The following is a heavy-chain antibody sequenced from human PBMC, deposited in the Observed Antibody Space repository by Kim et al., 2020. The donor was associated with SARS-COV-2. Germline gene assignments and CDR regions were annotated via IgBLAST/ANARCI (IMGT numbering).Heavy chain of an antibody. CDR3: ASYPLTSFHFDY. V-gene: IGHV5-51*01. D-gene: IGHD2-21*01. CDR2: IYPGDSDT. CDR1: GYTFANFW. J-gene: IGHJ4*02. Sequence: GESLQISCKGSGYTFANFWIGWVRQMPGKGLEWMGLIYPGDSDTRYNPSFQGQVTISADKSISTAYLHWNSLKASDTAMYYCASYPLTSFHFDYWGQGTLVTVSS.